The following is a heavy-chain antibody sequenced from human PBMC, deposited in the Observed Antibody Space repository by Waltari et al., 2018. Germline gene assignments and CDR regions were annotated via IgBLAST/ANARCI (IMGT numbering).Heavy chain of an antibody. V-gene: IGHV1-2*02. CDR2: INPNSGGT. CDR3: ARVNHYYDSSGYWSH. D-gene: IGHD3-22*01. Sequence: QVQLVQSGAEVKKPGASVKVSCKASGYTFTGYYMHWVRQAPGQGLEWMGWINPNSGGTNYAQKCQGRVTRTRDTSISTAYMELSRLRSDDTAVYYCARVNHYYDSSGYWSHWGQGTLVTVSS. CDR1: GYTFTGYY. J-gene: IGHJ4*02.